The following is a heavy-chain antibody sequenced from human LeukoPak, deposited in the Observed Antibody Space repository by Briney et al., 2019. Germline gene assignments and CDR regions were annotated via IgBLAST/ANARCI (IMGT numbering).Heavy chain of an antibody. CDR3: AKDLNYDFWSGLGN. Sequence: PGGSLRLSCAVSGFTFSSYGMHWVRQAPGKGLEWMAVISYDGTNKYYADSVKGRFTISRDNSKNTLYLQMNSLRAEDTAVYYCAKDLNYDFWSGLGNWGQGTLGTVSS. D-gene: IGHD3-3*01. V-gene: IGHV3-30*18. CDR1: GFTFSSYG. CDR2: ISYDGTNK. J-gene: IGHJ4*02.